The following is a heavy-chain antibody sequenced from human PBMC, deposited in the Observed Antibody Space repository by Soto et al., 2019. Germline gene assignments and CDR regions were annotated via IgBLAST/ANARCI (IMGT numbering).Heavy chain of an antibody. J-gene: IGHJ4*02. D-gene: IGHD1-26*01. V-gene: IGHV1-18*01. Sequence: QVQLVQSGAEVKKPGASVKVSCKASGYTFTNYGINWGRQAPGQGLEWMGWISGNNGNTNYAQNLQGRVTMTTDTSTNTAYMEVRSLRSDDTAVYYCTRAAREFSGIYCIYWGQGTVVTVYS. CDR3: TRAAREFSGIYCIY. CDR1: GYTFTNYG. CDR2: ISGNNGNT.